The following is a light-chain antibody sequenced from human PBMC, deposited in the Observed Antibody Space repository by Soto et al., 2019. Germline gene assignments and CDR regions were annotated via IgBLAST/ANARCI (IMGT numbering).Light chain of an antibody. V-gene: IGKV3-11*01. CDR2: EAS. CDR1: QSVNSN. Sequence: EIVLTQSPATLSLSPGERATLSCRASQSVNSNLAWYQQRPGQAPRLLIYEASNRATGIPARFSGSGSGTDFPLTISDLEPEDSAVYCCQQRAGGPPLTFGGGTKVVIK. CDR3: QQRAGGPPLT. J-gene: IGKJ4*01.